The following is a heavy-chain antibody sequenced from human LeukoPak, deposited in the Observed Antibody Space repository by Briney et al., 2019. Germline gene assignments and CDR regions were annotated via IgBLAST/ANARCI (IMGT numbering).Heavy chain of an antibody. J-gene: IGHJ3*02. CDR1: GFTFNNNA. V-gene: IGHV3-23*01. D-gene: IGHD5-18*01. Sequence: GGSLRLSCAASGFTFNNNAMSWVRQAPGKGLEWVSTISGRGGSTYYADSVKGRFAISRDDSKNTLYLQMNSLRAEDTAVYYCARVIHGIWGQGTMVTVSS. CDR2: ISGRGGST. CDR3: ARVIHGI.